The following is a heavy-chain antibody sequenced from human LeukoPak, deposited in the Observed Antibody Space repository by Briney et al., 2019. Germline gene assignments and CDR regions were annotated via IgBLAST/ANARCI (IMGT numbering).Heavy chain of an antibody. CDR3: ATGGAARSAGH. V-gene: IGHV3-53*01. CDR2: IYSGGDT. D-gene: IGHD6-6*01. Sequence: GGSLRLSCAASGFTVSSNYMSWVRQAPGKGLEWVSVIYSGGDTYYADSVKGRFTISRHNSKNLLYLQMNSLRAEDAAVYYCATGGAARSAGHWGQGTLVTVSS. CDR1: GFTVSSNY. J-gene: IGHJ4*02.